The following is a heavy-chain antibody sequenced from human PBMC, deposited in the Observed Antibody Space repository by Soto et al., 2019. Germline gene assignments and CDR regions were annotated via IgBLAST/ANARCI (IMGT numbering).Heavy chain of an antibody. D-gene: IGHD6-6*01. V-gene: IGHV1-58*01. CDR3: AAWRDGTSSPPFDWFDA. Sequence: QMQLVQSGPEVKKPGTSVKVSCKASGFNFTSSAVQWVRQTRGQRLEWIGWTVVGSGNTNYGQKFQERVTITRDMCTSTAYMELSSVGSEDTAVYYCAAWRDGTSSPPFDWFDAWGQGTLVTVSS. CDR2: TVVGSGNT. J-gene: IGHJ5*02. CDR1: GFNFTSSA.